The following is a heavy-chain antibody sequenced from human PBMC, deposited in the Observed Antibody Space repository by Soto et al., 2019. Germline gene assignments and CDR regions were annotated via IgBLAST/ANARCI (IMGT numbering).Heavy chain of an antibody. V-gene: IGHV4-59*08. D-gene: IGHD4-17*01. CDR1: GGSISSYY. CDR3: ARRYGGSLDD. Sequence: QVQLQESGPGLVKPSETLSLTCTVSGGSISSYYWSWIRQPPGKGLEWIGYIHYSGSTNYNPSLKNRVPISVDTSKNQFSLKLSSVTAADTAVYYCARRYGGSLDDWGQGTLVTVSS. CDR2: IHYSGST. J-gene: IGHJ4*02.